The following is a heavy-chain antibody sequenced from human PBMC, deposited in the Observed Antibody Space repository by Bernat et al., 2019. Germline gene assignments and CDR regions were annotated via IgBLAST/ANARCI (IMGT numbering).Heavy chain of an antibody. J-gene: IGHJ4*02. CDR3: AKEERSYSSGWHDYFDY. D-gene: IGHD6-19*01. Sequence: EVQLVESGGGLVQPGGSLRLSCAASGFTFSSYELNWVRQAPGKGLEWISYISSSGSAIYYADSVKGRFTISRDNSESTLYLQMNSLRAEDSALYYCAKEERSYSSGWHDYFDYWGQGTLVTVSS. V-gene: IGHV3-48*03. CDR2: ISSSGSAI. CDR1: GFTFSSYE.